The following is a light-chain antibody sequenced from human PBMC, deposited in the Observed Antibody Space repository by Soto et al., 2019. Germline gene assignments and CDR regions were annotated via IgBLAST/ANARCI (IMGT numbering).Light chain of an antibody. V-gene: IGLV2-11*01. J-gene: IGLJ1*01. CDR3: CSYAGTYTRV. CDR2: DVN. Sequence: QSALTQPRSVSGSPGQSVTMSCTRTSSDVANYKYVSWYQQHPGKAPKLMIYDVNKRPSGVPYRFSGSKSGNTASLTISGLQAEDEADYCCCSYAGTYTRVFGTGTKVTVL. CDR1: SSDVANYKY.